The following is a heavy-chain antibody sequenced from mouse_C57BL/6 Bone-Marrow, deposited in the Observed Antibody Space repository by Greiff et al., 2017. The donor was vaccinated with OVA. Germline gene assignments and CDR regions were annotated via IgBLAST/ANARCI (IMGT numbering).Heavy chain of an antibody. Sequence: EVQLQQSGAELVRPGASVKLSCTASGFNIKDYYMHWVKQRPEQGLEWIGRIDPEDGDTEYAPKFQGKATMTADTSSNTSYLQLSILSSDDTAVYYCTNRLHYFDYWGQGTTLTVSS. J-gene: IGHJ2*01. V-gene: IGHV14-1*01. CDR2: IDPEDGDT. CDR1: GFNIKDYY. CDR3: TNRLHYFDY.